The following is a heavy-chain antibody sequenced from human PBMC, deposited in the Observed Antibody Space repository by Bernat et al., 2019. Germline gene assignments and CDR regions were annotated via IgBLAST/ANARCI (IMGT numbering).Heavy chain of an antibody. Sequence: QVQLQESGPGQVKPSQTLSLTCTVSGGSISSYYWSWIRQPPGKGLEWIGYIYYSGSTNYNPSLKSRVTISVDTSKNQFSLKLSSVTAADTAVYYCARHALSRGYSSSWYSNWFDPWGQGTLVTVSS. D-gene: IGHD6-13*01. CDR3: ARHALSRGYSSSWYSNWFDP. CDR1: GGSISSYY. CDR2: IYYSGST. V-gene: IGHV4-59*08. J-gene: IGHJ5*02.